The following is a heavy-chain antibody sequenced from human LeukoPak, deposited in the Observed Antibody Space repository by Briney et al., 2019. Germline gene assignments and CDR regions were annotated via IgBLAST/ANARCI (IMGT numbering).Heavy chain of an antibody. D-gene: IGHD1-26*01. Sequence: PSETLSLTCTVSGGSISSSSYYWGWIRQPQGKGLEWIGSIYYSGSTYYNPSLKSRVTISVDTSKNQFSLKLNSVTAADTAVYYCARRELWPDAFDIWGQGTMVTVSS. CDR1: GGSISSSSYY. J-gene: IGHJ3*02. CDR3: ARRELWPDAFDI. CDR2: IYYSGST. V-gene: IGHV4-39*01.